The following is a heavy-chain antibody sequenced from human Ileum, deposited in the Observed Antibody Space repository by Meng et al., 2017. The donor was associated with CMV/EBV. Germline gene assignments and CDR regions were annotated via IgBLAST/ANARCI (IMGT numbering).Heavy chain of an antibody. V-gene: IGHV3-7*01. CDR3: ARGGGRYEY. Sequence: GGSLRLSCEASGFTFSRYWMSWVRQAPGKGLEWVANIKQDGNEIYYVDAVKGRFTITRDNSKNSLYLQMNSLRAEDTAVYYCARGGGRYEYWGQGTLVTVSS. J-gene: IGHJ4*02. D-gene: IGHD6-19*01. CDR1: GFTFSRYW. CDR2: IKQDGNEI.